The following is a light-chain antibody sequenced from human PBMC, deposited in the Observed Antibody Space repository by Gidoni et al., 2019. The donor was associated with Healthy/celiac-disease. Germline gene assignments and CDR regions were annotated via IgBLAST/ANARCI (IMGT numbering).Light chain of an antibody. CDR1: QSISSY. CDR3: QQSYSTPRT. V-gene: IGKV1-39*01. J-gene: IGKJ1*01. Sequence: DIQMNKSPSSLSASVGDRVTITCRARQSISSYLNWYQQKPGKAPKLLIYAASSLQSGVPSRFSGSGSGTDFTLTISSLQPEDFSTYYCQQSYSTPRTFGQGTKVEIK. CDR2: AAS.